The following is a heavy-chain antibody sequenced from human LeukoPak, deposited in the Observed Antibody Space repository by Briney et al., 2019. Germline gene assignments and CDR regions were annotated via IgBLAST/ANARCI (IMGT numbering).Heavy chain of an antibody. J-gene: IGHJ4*02. CDR3: ARAPHFFDTSGSRYYFDY. CDR1: GGSFSGYY. D-gene: IGHD3-22*01. CDR2: INHSGST. V-gene: IGHV4-34*01. Sequence: PSETLSLTCAVYGGSFSGYYWSWIRQPPGKGLEWIGEINHSGSTNYNPSLKSRVTISVDTSKNQFSLKLSSVTAADTAVYFCARAPHFFDTSGSRYYFDYWGQGALVTVSS.